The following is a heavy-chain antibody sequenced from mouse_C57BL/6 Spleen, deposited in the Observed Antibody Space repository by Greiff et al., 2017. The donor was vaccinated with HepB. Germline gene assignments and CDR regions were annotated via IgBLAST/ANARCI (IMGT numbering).Heavy chain of an antibody. Sequence: LVESGAELARPGASVKLSCKASGYTFTSYGISWVKQRTGQGLEWIGEIYPRSGNTYYNEKFKGKVTLTADKSSSTAYMELRSLTSEDSAVYFCARSDTTVVAPFDYWGQGTTLTVSS. CDR1: GYTFTSYG. CDR2: IYPRSGNT. D-gene: IGHD1-1*01. V-gene: IGHV1-81*01. CDR3: ARSDTTVVAPFDY. J-gene: IGHJ2*01.